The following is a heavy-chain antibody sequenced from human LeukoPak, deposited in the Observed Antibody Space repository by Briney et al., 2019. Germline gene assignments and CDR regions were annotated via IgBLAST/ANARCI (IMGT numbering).Heavy chain of an antibody. CDR1: GFTFDDYE. Sequence: GGSLRLSCVASGFTFDDYEMSWVRQAPGKGLEWVSGINWNGGSTGYADSVKGRFTISRDNAKNSLYLQMNSLRAEDTALYYCNGYCSSASCYSDMDVWGQGTTVTVSS. CDR2: INWNGGST. D-gene: IGHD2-2*02. J-gene: IGHJ6*02. CDR3: NGYCSSASCYSDMDV. V-gene: IGHV3-20*04.